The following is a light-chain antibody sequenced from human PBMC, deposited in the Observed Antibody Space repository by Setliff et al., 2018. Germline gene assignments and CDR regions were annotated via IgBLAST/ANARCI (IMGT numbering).Light chain of an antibody. V-gene: IGLV8-61*01. CDR3: LLSMGSGTSV. CDR2: RTN. J-gene: IGLJ1*01. CDR1: LGSVSTANY. Sequence: QTVVTQEPSFSVSPGGTVALTCALSLGSVSTANYPSWYQQTPGQAPRRLIYRTNSRRSGVPARFSGSILGNKAALTITGAQAEDESDYYCLLSMGSGTSVFGTGTKVT.